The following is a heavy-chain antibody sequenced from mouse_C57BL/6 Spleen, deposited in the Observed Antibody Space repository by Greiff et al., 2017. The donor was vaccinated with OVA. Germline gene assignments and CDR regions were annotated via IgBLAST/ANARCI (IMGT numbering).Heavy chain of an antibody. J-gene: IGHJ3*01. D-gene: IGHD2-4*01. CDR2: IWSGGST. Sequence: VQRVESGPGLVQPSQSLSITCTVSGFSLTSYGVHWVRQSPGKGLEWLGVIWSGGSTDYNAAFISRLSISKDNSKSQVFFKMNSLQADDTAIYYCARNGRGDYEGFAYWGQGTLVTVSA. V-gene: IGHV2-2*01. CDR1: GFSLTSYG. CDR3: ARNGRGDYEGFAY.